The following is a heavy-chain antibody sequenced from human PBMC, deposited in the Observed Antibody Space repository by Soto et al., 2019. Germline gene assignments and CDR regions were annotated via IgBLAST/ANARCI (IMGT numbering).Heavy chain of an antibody. CDR1: GGTFSSYT. Sequence: HVQLVQSGAEVKKPGSSVKVSCKASGGTFSSYTISWVRQAPGQGLGWMGRIIPILGIAHYAQKFQGRVTITADKSRSTAYKELSSLRSEDTDVYYWARDTMGTIFDLWGQGTLVTVSS. CDR3: ARDTMGTIFDL. J-gene: IGHJ4*02. V-gene: IGHV1-69*08. CDR2: IIPILGIA. D-gene: IGHD7-27*01.